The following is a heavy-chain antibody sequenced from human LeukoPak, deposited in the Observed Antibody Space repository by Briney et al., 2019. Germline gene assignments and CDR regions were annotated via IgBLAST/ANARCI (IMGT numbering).Heavy chain of an antibody. CDR1: GFTFFNYA. Sequence: PGGSLRLSCEASGFTFFNYAMSWVRQAPGKGLQWVSGIGSDSATFYTDSVKGRFTISRDNSKNTVYLHIDSLGAEDTAVYYCARDLRATIGWYFDLWGRGTLVTVSS. CDR2: IGSDSAT. J-gene: IGHJ2*01. CDR3: ARDLRATIGWYFDL. V-gene: IGHV3-23*01. D-gene: IGHD1-26*01.